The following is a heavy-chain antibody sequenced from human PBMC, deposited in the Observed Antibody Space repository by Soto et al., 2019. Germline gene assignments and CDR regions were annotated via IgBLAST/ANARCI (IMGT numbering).Heavy chain of an antibody. CDR3: ASAHGYYDFWGGYYPTDY. CDR2: IIPIFGTA. CDR1: GGTFSSYA. Sequence: GASVKVSCKASGGTFSSYAISWVRQAPGQGLEWMGGIIPIFGTANYAQKFQGRVTITADESTSTAYMELSSLRSEDTAVYYCASAHGYYDFWGGYYPTDYWGQGTLVTVSS. V-gene: IGHV1-69*13. D-gene: IGHD3-3*01. J-gene: IGHJ4*02.